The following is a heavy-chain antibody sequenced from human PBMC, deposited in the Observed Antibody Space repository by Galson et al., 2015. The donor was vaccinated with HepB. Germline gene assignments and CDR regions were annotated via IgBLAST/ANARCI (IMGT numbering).Heavy chain of an antibody. CDR1: GGSISNYY. J-gene: IGHJ4*02. D-gene: IGHD3-3*01. Sequence: ETLSLTCTVSGGSISNYYWTWIRQPPGKALEWIGYIYYSGSTNYNPSLKSRVTISINTSKNQFSLKLSSVTAADTAVYYCARTWSGSEDYWGQGTLVTVSS. CDR3: ARTWSGSEDY. CDR2: IYYSGST. V-gene: IGHV4-59*08.